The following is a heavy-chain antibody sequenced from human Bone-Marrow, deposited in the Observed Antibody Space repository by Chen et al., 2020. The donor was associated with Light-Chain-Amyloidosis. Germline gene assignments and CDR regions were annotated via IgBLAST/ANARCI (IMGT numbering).Heavy chain of an antibody. CDR1: GGTFSSYA. D-gene: IGHD3-10*01. V-gene: IGHV1-69*06. CDR3: ARASSVYYYGSGSYYAPGYYFDY. J-gene: IGHJ4*02. Sequence: QVQLVQSGAEVKKPGSSVKVSCKASGGTFSSYAISWVRQAPGQGLEWMGGIIPIFGTANYAQKFQGRVTITADKSTSTAYMELSSLRSEDTAVYYCARASSVYYYGSGSYYAPGYYFDYWGQGTLVTVSS. CDR2: IIPIFGTA.